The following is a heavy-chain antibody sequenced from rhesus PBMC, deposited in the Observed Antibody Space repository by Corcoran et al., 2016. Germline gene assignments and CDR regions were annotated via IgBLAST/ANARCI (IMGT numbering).Heavy chain of an antibody. CDR3: AQGAATRADY. V-gene: IGHV4-76*01. CDR1: GGSISGGYA. D-gene: IGHD6-19*01. J-gene: IGHJ4*01. CDR2: FYGSGGST. Sequence: QVQLQESGPGVVKPSETLSLTCAVSGGSISGGYAWRCIRPPPGKGLEWIGYFYGSGGSTEYNPSLKSRVTISKDTSKNQFSLKLSSVTAADTAVYYCAQGAATRADYWGQGVLVTVSS.